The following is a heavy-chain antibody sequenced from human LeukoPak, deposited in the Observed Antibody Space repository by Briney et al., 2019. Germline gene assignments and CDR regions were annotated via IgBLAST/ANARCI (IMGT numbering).Heavy chain of an antibody. CDR3: ARSPRPPSIYGSGSYYFDY. Sequence: SETLSLTCNVSGGSISSGGYYWSWIRQPPGKGLEWIGYIYHSGSTYYNPSLKSRVTISVDTSKNQFSLKLSSVTAADTAVYYCARSPRPPSIYGSGSYYFDYWGQGTLVTVSS. J-gene: IGHJ4*02. V-gene: IGHV4-30-2*02. CDR1: GGSISSGGYY. CDR2: IYHSGST. D-gene: IGHD3-10*01.